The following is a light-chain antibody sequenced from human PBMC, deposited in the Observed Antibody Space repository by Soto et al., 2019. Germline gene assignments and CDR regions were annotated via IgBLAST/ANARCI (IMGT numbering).Light chain of an antibody. CDR1: QSLLHSNGYNY. Sequence: IVMTQSPLSLPVTPGEPASISCRSSQSLLHSNGYNYLDWYLQRPGQPPQLLIYMGSNLASGVPDRFSGSGSGTDFTLKISRVEAEDVSVYYCMQALQTRTFGQGTKVEI. J-gene: IGKJ1*01. CDR3: MQALQTRT. V-gene: IGKV2-28*01. CDR2: MGS.